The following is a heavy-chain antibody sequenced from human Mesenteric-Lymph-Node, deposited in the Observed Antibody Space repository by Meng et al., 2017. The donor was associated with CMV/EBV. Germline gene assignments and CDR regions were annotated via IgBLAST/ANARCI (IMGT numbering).Heavy chain of an antibody. V-gene: IGHV3-23*01. CDR3: ARGGNYYDYYGMDV. J-gene: IGHJ6*02. CDR1: GFTFSSYA. D-gene: IGHD4-23*01. CDR2: ISGSGGST. Sequence: GESLKISCAASGFTFSSYAMSWVRQAPGKGLEWVSAISGSGGSTYNADSVKGRFTISRDNAKNSLYLQMNSLRAEDTAVYYCARGGNYYDYYGMDVWGQGTTVTVSS.